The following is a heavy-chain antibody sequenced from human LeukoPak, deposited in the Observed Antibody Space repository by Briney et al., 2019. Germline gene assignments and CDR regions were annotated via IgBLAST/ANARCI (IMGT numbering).Heavy chain of an antibody. D-gene: IGHD3-10*01. V-gene: IGHV3-30*18. J-gene: IGHJ4*02. CDR1: GFTFSSYG. CDR2: ISYDGSNK. CDR3: AKEQYYYGSGSYPFDY. Sequence: PGRSLRLSCAASGFTFSSYGMHWVRQAPGKGLEWVAVISYDGSNKYYADSVKGRFTISRDNSKNTLYLQMNSLRAEDTAVYYYAKEQYYYGSGSYPFDYWGQGTLVTVSS.